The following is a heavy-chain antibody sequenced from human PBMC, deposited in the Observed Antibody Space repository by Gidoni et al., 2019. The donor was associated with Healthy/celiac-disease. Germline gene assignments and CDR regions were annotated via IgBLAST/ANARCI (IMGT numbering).Heavy chain of an antibody. CDR1: GGSFSGYY. J-gene: IGHJ5*02. Sequence: QVQLQQWGAGLLKPSETLSLTCAVYGGSFSGYYWSWIRQPPGKGLEWIGEINHSGSTNYNPSLKSRVTISVDTSKNQFSLKLSSVTAADTAVYYCARVGVGSPAPRGKNWFDPWGQGTLVTVSS. CDR3: ARVGVGSPAPRGKNWFDP. D-gene: IGHD2-2*01. V-gene: IGHV4-34*01. CDR2: INHSGST.